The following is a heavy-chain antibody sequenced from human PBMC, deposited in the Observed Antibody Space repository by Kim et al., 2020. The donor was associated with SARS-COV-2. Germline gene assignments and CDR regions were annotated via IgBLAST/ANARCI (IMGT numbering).Heavy chain of an antibody. CDR3: AKDWRWQTDVYGFNV. CDR1: GITFTAYG. CDR2: ISYDGSDK. Sequence: GGSLRLSCAASGITFTAYGMHWVRQAPGKGLEWLATISYDGSDKYYADSVKGRFTCSRDNSKNTLYLQMNSLRPEDTALYFCAKDWRWQTDVYGFNVWGQGTMVTVSS. J-gene: IGHJ3*01. D-gene: IGHD3-3*01. V-gene: IGHV3-30*18.